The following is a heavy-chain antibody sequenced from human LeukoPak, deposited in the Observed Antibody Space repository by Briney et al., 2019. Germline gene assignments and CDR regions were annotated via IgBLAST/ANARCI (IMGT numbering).Heavy chain of an antibody. CDR3: ARDFIAARHDY. CDR2: VSSSSSTI. V-gene: IGHV3-48*01. Sequence: GGSLRLSCAASGFTFSSYSMNWVRQAPGKGLEWVSYVSSSSSTIYYADSVKGQFTISRDNAKNSLYLQMNSLRAEDTAVYYCARDFIAARHDYWGQGTLVTVSS. J-gene: IGHJ4*02. CDR1: GFTFSSYS. D-gene: IGHD6-6*01.